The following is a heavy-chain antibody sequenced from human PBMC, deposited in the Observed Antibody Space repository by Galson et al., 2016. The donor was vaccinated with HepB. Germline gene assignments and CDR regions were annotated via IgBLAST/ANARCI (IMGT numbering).Heavy chain of an antibody. D-gene: IGHD3-3*01. CDR1: GGSFSGYY. CDR3: ARGRQDFWSGYYFDY. Sequence: TLSLTCAVYGGSFSGYYWSWIRQPPGKGLEWIGEINHSGSTNYNPSLQSRVTISIDTSKNHFSLKLNSVTAADTAVYYCARGRQDFWSGYYFDYWGQGTLVTVSS. V-gene: IGHV4-34*01. J-gene: IGHJ4*02. CDR2: INHSGST.